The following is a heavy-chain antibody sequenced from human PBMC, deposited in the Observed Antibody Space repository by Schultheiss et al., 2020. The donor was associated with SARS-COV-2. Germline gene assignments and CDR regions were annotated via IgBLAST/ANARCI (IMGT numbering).Heavy chain of an antibody. J-gene: IGHJ4*02. CDR2: MNPNSGNT. V-gene: IGHV1-24*01. CDR1: GYTLTELS. CDR3: ARARGNGDYGMD. D-gene: IGHD4-17*01. Sequence: ASVKVSCKVSGYTLTELSMHWVRQAPGKGLEWMGWMNPNSGNTGYAQKFQGRVTMTEDTSTSTVYMELSSLRSEDTAVYYCARARGNGDYGMDWGQGTLVTVSS.